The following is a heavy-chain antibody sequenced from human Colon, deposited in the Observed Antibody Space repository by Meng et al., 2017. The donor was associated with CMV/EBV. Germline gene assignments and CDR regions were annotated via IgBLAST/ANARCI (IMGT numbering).Heavy chain of an antibody. J-gene: IGHJ4*02. CDR1: GFTFSTYA. CDR2: ISTSGGRT. Sequence: GGSLRPSCAPSGFTFSTYAMTWVRQSPGKGLEWVSTISTSGGRTYYADSVKGRFTISRDNSKSTLFLQMDSLRAEDTATFYCARQGFGDYSYYFDHWGQGILVTVSS. V-gene: IGHV3-23*01. CDR3: ARQGFGDYSYYFDH. D-gene: IGHD4-17*01.